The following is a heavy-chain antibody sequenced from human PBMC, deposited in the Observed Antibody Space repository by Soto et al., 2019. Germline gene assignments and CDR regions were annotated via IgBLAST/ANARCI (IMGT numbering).Heavy chain of an antibody. V-gene: IGHV4-59*01. CDR1: GGSISSYY. J-gene: IGHJ5*02. CDR3: ARDRRPYYYDSSGYYSPYNWFDP. Sequence: SETLSLTCTVSGGSISSYYWSWIRQPPGKGLEWIGYIYYSGSTNYNPSLKSRVTISVDTSKNQFSLKLSSVTAADTAVYYCARDRRPYYYDSSGYYSPYNWFDPWGQGTLVTVSS. D-gene: IGHD3-22*01. CDR2: IYYSGST.